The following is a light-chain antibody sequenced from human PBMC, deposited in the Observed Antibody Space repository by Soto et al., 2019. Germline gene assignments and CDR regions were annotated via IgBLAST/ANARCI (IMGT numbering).Light chain of an antibody. CDR2: QDN. CDR3: QAWDSSAHMV. V-gene: IGLV3-1*01. CDR1: NLGSKY. J-gene: IGLJ3*02. Sequence: SYELTQPPSVSVSPGQPATITCSGDNLGSKYVCWYQQKPGQSPALVIYQDNKRPSGIPERLSGSNSGNTATLTNSGTQAMDEADYYCQAWDSSAHMVFGGGTKLTVL.